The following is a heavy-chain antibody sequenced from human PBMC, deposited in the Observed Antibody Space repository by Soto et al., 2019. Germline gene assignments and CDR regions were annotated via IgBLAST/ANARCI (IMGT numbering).Heavy chain of an antibody. D-gene: IGHD6-19*01. J-gene: IGHJ4*01. CDR3: ARDLALASNY. V-gene: IGHV3-21*01. Sequence: GGSLRLSCAASGFTFSSYAMNWVRQTQGKGLEWVSSISSTSSYTHYSDSVKRRFTISRDNANNSLLLQMNSLRAEDTATYYCARDLALASNYWGQGVLVTVSS. CDR1: GFTFSSYA. CDR2: ISSTSSYT.